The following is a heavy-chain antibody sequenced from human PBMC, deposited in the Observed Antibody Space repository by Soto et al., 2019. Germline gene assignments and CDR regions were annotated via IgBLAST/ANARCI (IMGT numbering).Heavy chain of an antibody. J-gene: IGHJ4*02. CDR2: IYYSGST. Sequence: PSETLSLTCTVSGGSISSYYWSWIRQPPGRGLEWIGYIYYSGSTNYNPSLKSRVTISVDTSKNQFSLKLSSVTAADTAVYYCARDRCSGGSCYSDYWGQGTLVTV. CDR3: ARDRCSGGSCYSDY. CDR1: GGSISSYY. V-gene: IGHV4-59*01. D-gene: IGHD2-15*01.